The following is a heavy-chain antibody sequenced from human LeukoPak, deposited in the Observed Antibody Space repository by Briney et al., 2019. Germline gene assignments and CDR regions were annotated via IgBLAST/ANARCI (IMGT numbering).Heavy chain of an antibody. CDR2: IDNAGSIT. Sequence: GGSLRLSCAASGFTFSNYWIHWVRQAPGKGLVWVSRIDNAGSITTYADSVKGRFTISRDNSKNTLYLQMNSLRAEDTAVYYCARAQGGKNWFDPWGQGTLVTVSS. D-gene: IGHD3-16*01. V-gene: IGHV3-74*03. CDR1: GFTFSNYW. J-gene: IGHJ5*02. CDR3: ARAQGGKNWFDP.